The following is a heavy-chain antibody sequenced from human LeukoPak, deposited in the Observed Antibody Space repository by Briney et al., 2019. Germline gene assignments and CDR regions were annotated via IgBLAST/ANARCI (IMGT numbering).Heavy chain of an antibody. CDR1: GFTFSSYA. CDR3: AKGRTGYCSGGSCYHFGDFDY. J-gene: IGHJ4*02. V-gene: IGHV3-23*01. CDR2: ISGSGGST. D-gene: IGHD2-15*01. Sequence: PGGSLRLSCAASGFTFSSYARSWVRQAPGKGLEWVSAISGSGGSTYYADSAKGRFTISRDNSKNTLYLQMNSLRAEDTAVYYCAKGRTGYCSGGSCYHFGDFDYWGRGTLVTVSS.